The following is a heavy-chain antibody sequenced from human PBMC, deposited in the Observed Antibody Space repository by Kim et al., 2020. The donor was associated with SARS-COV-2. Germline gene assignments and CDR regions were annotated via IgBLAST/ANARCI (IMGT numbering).Heavy chain of an antibody. CDR1: GFTVSSNY. Sequence: GGSLRLSCAASGFTVSSNYMSWVRQPPGKGLEWVSVIYSGGSTYYADSVKGRLTISRDNSKNTLYLQMNSLRAEDTAVYYCAKKNSRNYYYYGMDVWGQG. CDR3: AKKNSRNYYYYGMDV. V-gene: IGHV3-66*02. J-gene: IGHJ6*02. CDR2: IYSGGST.